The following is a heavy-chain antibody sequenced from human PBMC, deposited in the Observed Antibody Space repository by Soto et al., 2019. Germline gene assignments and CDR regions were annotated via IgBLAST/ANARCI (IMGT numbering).Heavy chain of an antibody. Sequence: SETLSLTCSIYSGSFSGYYWSWIRQPPGKGLEWIGEISQSGNTNYSPSLKRRVSTSFDTSKKQFSQHLASVSAADTAVYYCARAPKVSGSSQTRPDFWGQGTLVTVSS. J-gene: IGHJ4*02. V-gene: IGHV4-34*01. CDR1: SGSFSGYY. D-gene: IGHD6-6*01. CDR2: ISQSGNT. CDR3: ARAPKVSGSSQTRPDF.